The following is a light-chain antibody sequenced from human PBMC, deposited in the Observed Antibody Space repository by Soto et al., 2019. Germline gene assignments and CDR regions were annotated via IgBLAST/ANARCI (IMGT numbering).Light chain of an antibody. CDR1: QSVGTW. J-gene: IGKJ4*01. CDR2: GAS. Sequence: DIQMTQSPSTLSASVGGRVTITCRASQSVGTWVAWYQQKPGKAPKLLIYGASNLESGVPSRLSGSGSGTEFTRTITTLQPDDCETDWCQQHNRNTWSFGAGTKVDIK. V-gene: IGKV1-5*01. CDR3: QQHNRNTWS.